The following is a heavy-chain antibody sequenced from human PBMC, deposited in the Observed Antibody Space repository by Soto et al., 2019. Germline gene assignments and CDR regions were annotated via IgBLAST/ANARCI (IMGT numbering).Heavy chain of an antibody. Sequence: PGGSLRLSCAASGFTFSNYWIGWVRQAPGKGLEWVANIKQDGSEKYYVDSVKGRFTISRDNAKNSLYLQMNSLRAEDTAVYYCASLDTAMVKTAGYWGQGTLVTVSS. CDR3: ASLDTAMVKTAGY. CDR1: GFTFSNYW. V-gene: IGHV3-7*01. D-gene: IGHD5-18*01. CDR2: IKQDGSEK. J-gene: IGHJ4*02.